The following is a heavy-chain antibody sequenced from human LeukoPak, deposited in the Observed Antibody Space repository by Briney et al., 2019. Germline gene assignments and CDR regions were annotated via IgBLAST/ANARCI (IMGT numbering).Heavy chain of an antibody. CDR1: GLIFSNYW. Sequence: PGGSLRLSCAASGLIFSNYWMSWVRQAPGKGLEWVSAISGSGGSTYYADSVKGRFTISRDNSKNTLYLQMNSLRAEDTAVYYCAKGLRSWYYFDYWGQGTLVTVPS. D-gene: IGHD6-13*01. CDR2: ISGSGGST. J-gene: IGHJ4*02. V-gene: IGHV3-23*01. CDR3: AKGLRSWYYFDY.